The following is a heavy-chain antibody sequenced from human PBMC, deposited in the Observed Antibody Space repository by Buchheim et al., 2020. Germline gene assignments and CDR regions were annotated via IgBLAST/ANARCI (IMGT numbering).Heavy chain of an antibody. Sequence: QVQLQESGPGLVKPSETLSLTCTVSGGSVSSGSYYWSWIRQPPGKGLEWIGYIYYSGSTNYNPSLKSRVTISVDTSKNQFSLKLSSVTAADTAVYYCARRAGDTATVRSPKTYCGGDCYPGAFDYWGQGTL. V-gene: IGHV4-61*01. CDR2: IYYSGST. CDR3: ARRAGDTATVRSPKTYCGGDCYPGAFDY. D-gene: IGHD2-21*02. CDR1: GGSVSSGSYY. J-gene: IGHJ4*02.